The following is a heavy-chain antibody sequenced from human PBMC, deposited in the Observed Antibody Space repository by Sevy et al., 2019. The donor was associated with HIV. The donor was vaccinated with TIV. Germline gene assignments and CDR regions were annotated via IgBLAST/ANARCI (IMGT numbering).Heavy chain of an antibody. CDR3: AGGSRGVPIS. J-gene: IGHJ4*02. D-gene: IGHD3-3*01. CDR1: GFTFSSHW. V-gene: IGHV3-74*01. CDR2: INSDGGSI. Sequence: GGSLRLSCAASGFTFSSHWMHWVRQAPGKGLVWVSRINSDGGSITYADSVKGLFTISRDNSKKTVSLQMVSLRVEDTAWYFCAGGSRGVPISWGQGTLVTVSS.